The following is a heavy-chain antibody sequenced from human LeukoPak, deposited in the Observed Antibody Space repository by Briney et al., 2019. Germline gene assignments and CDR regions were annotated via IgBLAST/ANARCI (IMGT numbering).Heavy chain of an antibody. CDR1: GFTFSSYS. V-gene: IGHV3-21*01. Sequence: GGSLRLSCAASGFTFSSYSMNWVRQAPGKGLEWVSFISSSSSYIYYADSVKGRFTISRDNAKNSLYLQMNSLRAEDTAVYYCARGEQQLTHDAFDIWGQGTMVTVSS. J-gene: IGHJ3*02. D-gene: IGHD6-13*01. CDR2: ISSSSSYI. CDR3: ARGEQQLTHDAFDI.